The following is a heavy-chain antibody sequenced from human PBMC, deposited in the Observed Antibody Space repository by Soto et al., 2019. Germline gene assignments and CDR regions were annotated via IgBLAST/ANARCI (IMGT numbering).Heavy chain of an antibody. V-gene: IGHV3-30*18. CDR1: GFTFSSYG. D-gene: IGHD6-13*01. CDR3: AKSKDSGSPDYYGMDV. J-gene: IGHJ6*02. Sequence: QVQLVESGGGVVQPGRSLRLSCAASGFTFSSYGMHWVRQAPGKGLEWVAVISYDGSNKYYADSVKGRFTISRDNSKNALHQQLNSLRSEDTAVYYCAKSKDSGSPDYYGMDVWGQGSTVTVSS. CDR2: ISYDGSNK.